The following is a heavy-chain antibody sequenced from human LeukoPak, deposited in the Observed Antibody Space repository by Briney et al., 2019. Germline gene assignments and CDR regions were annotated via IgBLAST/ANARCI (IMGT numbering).Heavy chain of an antibody. D-gene: IGHD1-26*01. CDR1: GYSFTSYW. V-gene: IGHV5-10-1*01. CDR2: IDPSDSYT. J-gene: IGHJ5*02. Sequence: LGESLKISCKGSGYSFTSYWISWVRQMPGKGLEWMGRIDPSDSYTNYSPSFQGHVTISADKSISTAYLQWSSLKASDTAMYYCARRIVGATKTGENWFDPWGQGTLVTVSS. CDR3: ARRIVGATKTGENWFDP.